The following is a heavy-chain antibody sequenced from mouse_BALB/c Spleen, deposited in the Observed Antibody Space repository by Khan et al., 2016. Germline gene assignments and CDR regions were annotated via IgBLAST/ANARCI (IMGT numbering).Heavy chain of an antibody. D-gene: IGHD2-1*01. CDR2: IYPGSAGT. Sequence: QVQLKQSGPELVKPGASVKMSCTASGFTFTDYVISWVKQRTGQGLEWLGKIYPGSAGTYYNEQFKGKATLTADKSSNTAYMQLSSLTSEDSAVYCCGRWSLRSFDDWGAGTTVTVSA. CDR1: GFTFTDYV. CDR3: GRWSLRSFDD. J-gene: IGHJ1*01. V-gene: IGHV1-77*01.